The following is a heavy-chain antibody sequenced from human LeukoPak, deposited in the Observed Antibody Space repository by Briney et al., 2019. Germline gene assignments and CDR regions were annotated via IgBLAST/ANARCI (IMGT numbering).Heavy chain of an antibody. CDR3: ASSRSVAGTKFDY. J-gene: IGHJ4*02. V-gene: IGHV1-46*01. CDR2: INPSGGST. CDR1: RYTITSYY. D-gene: IGHD6-19*01. Sequence: ASVKVSCKASRYTITSYYMHWVRQAPGQGLEWMGIINPSGGSTSYAQKFQGRVTMTRDTSTSTVYMELSSLRSEDTAVYYCASSRSVAGTKFDYWGQGTLVTVSS.